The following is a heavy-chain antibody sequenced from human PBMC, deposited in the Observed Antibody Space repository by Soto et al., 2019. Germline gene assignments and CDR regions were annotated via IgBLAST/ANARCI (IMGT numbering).Heavy chain of an antibody. J-gene: IGHJ3*02. CDR3: ARGRGGTYDAFDI. D-gene: IGHD1-26*01. Sequence: TLSLTCTVSSGSIGTYFWSWIRQPPGKGLEWIGYIYYSGTTNYNPSLKSRVTIFLDTSKNQFSLRLSSVTAADTAVYYCARGRGGTYDAFDIWGQGTLVTVSS. V-gene: IGHV4-59*01. CDR1: SGSIGTYF. CDR2: IYYSGTT.